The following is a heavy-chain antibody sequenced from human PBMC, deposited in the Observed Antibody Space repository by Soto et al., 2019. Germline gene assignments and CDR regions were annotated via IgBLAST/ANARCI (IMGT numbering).Heavy chain of an antibody. V-gene: IGHV1-69*12. CDR1: GGTFSNYA. CDR3: ARHDCISSSCYYYYYYGMDV. J-gene: IGHJ6*02. D-gene: IGHD2-2*01. Sequence: QVHLVQSGAEVKKPGSSVKVSCKASGGTFSNYAISWVRRAPGQGLEWMGGIIPIFDTANYAQKFQGRVTITADESTSTAYMELSSLRSEDTAVYYCARHDCISSSCYYYYYYGMDVWGQGTTVTVSS. CDR2: IIPIFDTA.